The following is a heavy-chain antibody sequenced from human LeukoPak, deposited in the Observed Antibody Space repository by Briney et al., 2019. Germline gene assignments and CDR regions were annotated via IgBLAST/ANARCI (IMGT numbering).Heavy chain of an antibody. CDR3: AKDRQRWAFDI. J-gene: IGHJ3*02. CDR1: GFSFSSYG. CDR2: ITDSGGSA. V-gene: IGHV3-23*01. D-gene: IGHD5-24*01. Sequence: GGSLRLSCAASGFSFSSYGMSWVRQAPGKGLGWVSSITDSGGSAYYADSVKGRLTISRDTSKNTLFLQMNFLRTEDTAVYYCAKDRQRWAFDIWGQGTLVTVSS.